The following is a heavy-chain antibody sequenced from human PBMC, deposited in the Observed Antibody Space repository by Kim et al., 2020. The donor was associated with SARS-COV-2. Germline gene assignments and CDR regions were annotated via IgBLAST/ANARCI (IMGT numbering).Heavy chain of an antibody. CDR1: GYTFIGYY. CDR2: MNPNSGGT. D-gene: IGHD3-10*01. Sequence: ASVKVSCKASGYTFIGYYIYWVRQAPGQAFEWMGWMNPNSGGTNYVQKFQGRVTMTRDTSISTAYMELSSLRYDDTAVYYCARSKNTMIRGAFDWLDPWGQGTLVTVSS. CDR3: ARSKNTMIRGAFDWLDP. V-gene: IGHV1-2*02. J-gene: IGHJ5*02.